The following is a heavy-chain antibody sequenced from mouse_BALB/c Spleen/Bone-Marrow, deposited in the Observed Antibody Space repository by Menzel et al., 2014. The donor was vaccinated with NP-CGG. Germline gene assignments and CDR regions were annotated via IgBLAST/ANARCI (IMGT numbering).Heavy chain of an antibody. CDR3: ARGYYDDY. V-gene: IGHV7-3*02. Sequence: EVHLVESGGGLVQPGGSLRLSCATSGFTFTDYFMTWVRQPPGKALEWLGFIRNKANGYTTEYSASVKGRFTISRNNSQSILYLQMNTLRAEDSATYYCARGYYDDYWGQGTTHTVSS. J-gene: IGHJ2*01. CDR2: IRNKANGYTT. CDR1: GFTFTDYF. D-gene: IGHD2-4*01.